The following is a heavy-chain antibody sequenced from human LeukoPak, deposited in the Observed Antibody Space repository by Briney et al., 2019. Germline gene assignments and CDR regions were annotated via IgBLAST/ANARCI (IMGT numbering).Heavy chain of an antibody. J-gene: IGHJ3*02. CDR3: AREGTVTKNYGAFDI. V-gene: IGHV4-34*01. D-gene: IGHD4-17*01. Sequence: PSETLSLTCAVYGGSFSGYYWSWIRQPPGKGLEWTGEINHGGSTYYNPSLKTRVTISVDTSKNQFSLKMSSVTAADTAVYYCAREGTVTKNYGAFDIWGQGTMVTASS. CDR2: INHGGST. CDR1: GGSFSGYY.